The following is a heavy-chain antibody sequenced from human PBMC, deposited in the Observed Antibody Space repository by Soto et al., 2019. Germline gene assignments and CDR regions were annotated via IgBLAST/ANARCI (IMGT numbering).Heavy chain of an antibody. J-gene: IGHJ6*04. CDR2: IKPDGSEQ. Sequence: PGGSLRLSCAASGITFSSYWMSWVRQAPGKGREWVANIKPDGSEQFYVDSARGRFAISRDDAKNSLYLQMNSLRAEDTAVYYCVRDWDVWGKGTTVTASS. CDR1: GITFSSYW. V-gene: IGHV3-7*01. CDR3: VRDWDV.